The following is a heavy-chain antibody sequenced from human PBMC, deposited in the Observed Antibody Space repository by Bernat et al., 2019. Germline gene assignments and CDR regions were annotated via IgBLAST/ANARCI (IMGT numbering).Heavy chain of an antibody. J-gene: IGHJ2*01. V-gene: IGHV3-30-3*01. CDR2: ISYDGSNK. Sequence: QVQLVESGGGVVQPGRSLRLSCAASGFTFSSYAMHWVRQAPGKGLEWVAVISYDGSNKYYADSVKGRFTISRDNSKNTLYLQMNSLRAEDTAVYYCARDSGSWSDWYFDLCGRGTLVTVSS. CDR1: GFTFSSYA. D-gene: IGHD6-13*01. CDR3: ARDSGSWSDWYFDL.